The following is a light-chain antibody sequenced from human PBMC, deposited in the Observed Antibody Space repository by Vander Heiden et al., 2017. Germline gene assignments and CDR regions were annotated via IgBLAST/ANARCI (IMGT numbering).Light chain of an antibody. V-gene: IGKV3-11*01. J-gene: IGKJ3*01. CDR1: QSVSSY. CDR3: LQRTNGRFT. Sequence: EIVLTQSPATLSLSPGERATLSCRASQSVSSYLAWYQQKPGQAPRLLIYDASNRATGIPARFSGSGSGTDFTLNISSLEPEDVAVYYCLQRTNGRFTFGPGTKVEIK. CDR2: DAS.